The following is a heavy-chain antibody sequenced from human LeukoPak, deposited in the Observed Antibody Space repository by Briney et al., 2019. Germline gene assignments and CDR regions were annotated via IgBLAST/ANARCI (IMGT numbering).Heavy chain of an antibody. J-gene: IGHJ4*02. CDR2: LSNSGGST. V-gene: IGHV3-48*04. CDR1: GFTFSSYG. CDR3: ARLRGLYSDTNRYQTALDC. Sequence: GGTLRLSCAASGFTFSSYGMSWVRQAPGKGLEWVSSLSNSGGSTYYADSVKGRFTISRDNAKNSLYVQMNSLRAEDTAVYYCARLRGLYSDTNRYQTALDCWGQGTLVTVSS. D-gene: IGHD1-26*01.